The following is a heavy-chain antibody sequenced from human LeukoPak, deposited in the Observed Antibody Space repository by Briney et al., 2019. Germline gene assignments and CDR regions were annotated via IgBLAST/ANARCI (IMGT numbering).Heavy chain of an antibody. Sequence: GGSLRLSCAASGFTFSSYWMSWVRQAPGKGLEWVANIKQDGSEKYYVDSVKGRFTISRDNAKSSLYLQMNSLKAEDMGFYYCAKDAAWGDSGSYRFFDFWGQGTLVTVSS. V-gene: IGHV3-7*03. CDR2: IKQDGSEK. CDR1: GFTFSSYW. CDR3: AKDAAWGDSGSYRFFDF. J-gene: IGHJ4*02. D-gene: IGHD1-26*01.